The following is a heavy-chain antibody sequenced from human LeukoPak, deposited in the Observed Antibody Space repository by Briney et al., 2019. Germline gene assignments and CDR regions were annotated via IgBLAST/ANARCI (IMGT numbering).Heavy chain of an antibody. V-gene: IGHV1-69*01. CDR3: ASSYCSSTSCPIGFDP. J-gene: IGHJ5*02. CDR1: GGTFSSYA. Sequence: ASVKVSCKASGGTFSSYAISWVRQAPGQGLEWMGGIIPIFGTANYAQKFQGRVTITADESTSTAYMELSSLRSEDTAVYYCASSYCSSTSCPIGFDPWGQGTLVTVPS. D-gene: IGHD2-2*01. CDR2: IIPIFGTA.